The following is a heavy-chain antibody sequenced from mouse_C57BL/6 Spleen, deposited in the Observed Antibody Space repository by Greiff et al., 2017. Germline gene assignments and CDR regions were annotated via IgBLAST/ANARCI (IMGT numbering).Heavy chain of an antibody. D-gene: IGHD1-1*01. V-gene: IGHV1-80*01. CDR3: ARDYGYYYAMDY. J-gene: IGHJ4*01. Sequence: QVQLQQSGAELVKPGASVKISCKASGYAFSSYWMNWVKQRPGKGLEWIGQIYPGDGDTNYNGKFKGKATLTADKSSSTAYMQLSSLTSADSAVYFCARDYGYYYAMDYWGQGTSVTVSS. CDR2: IYPGDGDT. CDR1: GYAFSSYW.